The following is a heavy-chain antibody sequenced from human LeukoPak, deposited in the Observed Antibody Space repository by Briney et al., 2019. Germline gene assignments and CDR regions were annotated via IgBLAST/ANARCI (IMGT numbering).Heavy chain of an antibody. CDR2: IYTSGST. V-gene: IGHV4-61*02. Sequence: SETLSPTCTVSGGSISSGSYYWSWIRQPAGEGLEWIGRIYTSGSTNYNPSLKSRVTISLDTSKNQFSLKLSSVTAADTAVYYCARSSGYVFDYWGQGTLVTVSS. CDR3: ARSSGYVFDY. CDR1: GGSISSGSYY. J-gene: IGHJ4*02. D-gene: IGHD3-22*01.